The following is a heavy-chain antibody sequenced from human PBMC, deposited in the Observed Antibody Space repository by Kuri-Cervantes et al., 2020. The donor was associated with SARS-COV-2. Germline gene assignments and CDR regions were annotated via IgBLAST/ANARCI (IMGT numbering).Heavy chain of an antibody. CDR3: ATTYPGEWLPFDY. D-gene: IGHD3-10*01. J-gene: IGHJ4*02. CDR1: GFTFSSYA. Sequence: GGSLRLSCAASGFTFSSYAMHWVRQAPGKGLEWVAVISYDGSNKYYADSVKGRFTISRDNSKNTLYLQMNSLRAEDTAVYYCATTYPGEWLPFDYWGQGTLVTVSS. V-gene: IGHV3-30-3*01. CDR2: ISYDGSNK.